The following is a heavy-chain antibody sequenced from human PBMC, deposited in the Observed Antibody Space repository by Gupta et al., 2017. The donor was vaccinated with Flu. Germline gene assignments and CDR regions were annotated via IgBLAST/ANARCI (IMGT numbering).Heavy chain of an antibody. J-gene: IGHJ6*02. Sequence: QVQLVQSGAEVKKPGASVKVSCKASGYTFTSYGISWVRQAHGQGPEWMGWITGYNGNTNYPQKFQDRVTLTTDTSTSTAYMELRSLKSDDSAVYYCARDHGVHYDYYGMDVWGQGTTVTVSS. D-gene: IGHD1-1*01. CDR2: ITGYNGNT. CDR3: ARDHGVHYDYYGMDV. V-gene: IGHV1-18*01. CDR1: GYTFTSYG.